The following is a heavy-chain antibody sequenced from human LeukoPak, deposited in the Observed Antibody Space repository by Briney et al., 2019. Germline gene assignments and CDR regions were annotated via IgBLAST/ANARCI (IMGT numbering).Heavy chain of an antibody. J-gene: IGHJ5*02. CDR3: ARKGFYTVRGVIIPIRRNWFDP. Sequence: PSETLSLTCTVSGGSISSSSYYWGWIRQPPGKGLEWIGSIYYSGSTYYNPSLKSRVTISVDTSKNQFSLKLSSVTAADTAVYYCARKGFYTVRGVIIPIRRNWFDPWGQGTLVTVSS. D-gene: IGHD3-10*01. V-gene: IGHV4-39*01. CDR1: GGSISSSSYY. CDR2: IYYSGST.